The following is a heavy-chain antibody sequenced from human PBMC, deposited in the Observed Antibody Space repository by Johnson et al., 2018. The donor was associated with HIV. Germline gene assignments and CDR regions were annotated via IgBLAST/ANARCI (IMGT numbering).Heavy chain of an antibody. CDR3: ARSPGEADAFDI. J-gene: IGHJ3*02. Sequence: VQLVESGGGLVQPGGSLRLSCAASGFTVSRNYMNWVRQAPGKGLEWVSVLYSGGSTYYADSVKGRFTISRDSSKNTLYLQMNSLRAEDTAMYYCARSPGEADAFDIWGQGTMVTVSS. CDR1: GFTVSRNY. CDR2: LYSGGST. D-gene: IGHD3-10*01. V-gene: IGHV3-66*02.